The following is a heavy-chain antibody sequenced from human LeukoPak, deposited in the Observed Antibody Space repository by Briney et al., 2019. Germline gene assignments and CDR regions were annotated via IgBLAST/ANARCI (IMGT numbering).Heavy chain of an antibody. Sequence: GASVKVSCKASGYTFTDYYMHWVRQAPGQGLEWMGRIIPILGIGNYAQKFQGRVTITADKSTSTAYMELSSLRSEDTAVYYCARGGALGYCTSSSCYGWFDPWGQGTLVTVSS. D-gene: IGHD2-2*01. CDR3: ARGGALGYCTSSSCYGWFDP. V-gene: IGHV1-69*10. CDR1: GYTFTDYY. J-gene: IGHJ5*02. CDR2: IIPILGIG.